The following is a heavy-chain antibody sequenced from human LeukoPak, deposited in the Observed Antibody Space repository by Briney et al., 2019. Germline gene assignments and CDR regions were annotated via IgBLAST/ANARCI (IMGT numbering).Heavy chain of an antibody. V-gene: IGHV3-23*01. CDR2: ISGSGGST. CDR3: AKVLVVGATGGDFDY. D-gene: IGHD1-26*01. Sequence: GGSLRLSCAASGLTFSSYAMSWVRQAPGKGLEWVSAISGSGGSTYYADSVKGRFTISRDNSKNTLYLQMNSLRAEDTAVYYCAKVLVVGATGGDFDYWGQGTLVTVSS. J-gene: IGHJ4*02. CDR1: GLTFSSYA.